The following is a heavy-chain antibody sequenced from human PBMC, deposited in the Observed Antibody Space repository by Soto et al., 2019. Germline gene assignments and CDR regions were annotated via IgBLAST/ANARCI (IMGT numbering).Heavy chain of an antibody. V-gene: IGHV1-2*02. CDR2: INPNSGGI. CDR1: GYTFTGYY. D-gene: IGHD6-6*01. Sequence: QVQLVQSGAEVKKPGASVKVSCKASGYTFTGYYMHWVRQAPGQGLEWMGWINPNSGGINYAQKFQGRVTMTRDTSISTAYMELSRLRSDDTAVYYCARDRSIAEPFDYWGQGTLVTVSS. CDR3: ARDRSIAEPFDY. J-gene: IGHJ4*02.